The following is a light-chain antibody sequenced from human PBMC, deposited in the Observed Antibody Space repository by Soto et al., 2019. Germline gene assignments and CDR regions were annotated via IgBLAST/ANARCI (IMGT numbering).Light chain of an antibody. CDR1: QSVRTN. CDR3: QQYAYWPET. V-gene: IGKV3D-15*01. Sequence: MMTEFPDTVSVTGGETVTGACGASQSVRTNLAWYQQRPGQAPRLLIHYASTRASDIPARFSGSGSGTNFTLAISSLQSEDFAVYYCQQYAYWPETFGQGTKVDIK. CDR2: YAS. J-gene: IGKJ1*01.